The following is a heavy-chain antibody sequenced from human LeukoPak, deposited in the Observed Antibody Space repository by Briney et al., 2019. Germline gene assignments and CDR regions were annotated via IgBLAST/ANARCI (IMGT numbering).Heavy chain of an antibody. J-gene: IGHJ3*02. CDR2: ISAYNGST. CDR3: ARDLPQAVADLGAFDI. D-gene: IGHD6-19*01. CDR1: GYTFSSYG. Sequence: ASVKVSCKASGYTFSSYGISWVRQAPGQGLEWMGWISAYNGSTNYAQKFQGRVTMTTDTSTSTAYMELRSLRSDDTAVYYCARDLPQAVADLGAFDIWGQGQWSPSLQ. V-gene: IGHV1-18*01.